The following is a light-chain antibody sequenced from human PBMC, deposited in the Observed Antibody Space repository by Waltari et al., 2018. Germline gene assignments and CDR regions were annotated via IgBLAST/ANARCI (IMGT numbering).Light chain of an antibody. CDR1: SPRTSF. Sequence: SSELTQDPAVSVALGQTVRITCQGASPRTSFASWYQQKSGQAPIFFLFCKNKRPSGIPDRFSGYNSETTTSLTITGAQAEDEADYYCSSRDSSASHVLFAGGTKLTVL. CDR3: SSRDSSASHVL. CDR2: CKN. J-gene: IGLJ2*01. V-gene: IGLV3-19*01.